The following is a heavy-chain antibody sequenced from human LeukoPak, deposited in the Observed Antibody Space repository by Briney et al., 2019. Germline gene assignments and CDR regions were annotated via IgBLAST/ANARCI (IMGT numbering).Heavy chain of an antibody. CDR1: GFTFSSYS. CDR2: ISYDGSNK. J-gene: IGHJ4*02. Sequence: GGSLRLSCAASGFTFSSYSMNWVRQAPGKGLEWVAVISYDGSNKYYADSVKGRFTISRDNSKNTLYLQMNSLRAEDTAVYYCARDPNWSYVPHLDYWGQGTLVTVSS. D-gene: IGHD1-7*01. V-gene: IGHV3-30*03. CDR3: ARDPNWSYVPHLDY.